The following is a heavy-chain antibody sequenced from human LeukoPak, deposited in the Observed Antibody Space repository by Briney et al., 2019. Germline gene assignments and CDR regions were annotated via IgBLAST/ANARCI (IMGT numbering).Heavy chain of an antibody. CDR2: IYYTGST. CDR1: GSSASSGTHY. Sequence: PSETLSLTCTVSGSSASSGTHYWSWIRQSPGKGLEWIGYIYYTGSTNYNPSLKSRVTISVDTSKNQFSLKLSSVTAADTAVYYCARGGPHYDFWSGYTYYYYMDVWGKGTTVTVSS. CDR3: ARGGPHYDFWSGYTYYYYMDV. J-gene: IGHJ6*03. V-gene: IGHV4-61*01. D-gene: IGHD3-3*01.